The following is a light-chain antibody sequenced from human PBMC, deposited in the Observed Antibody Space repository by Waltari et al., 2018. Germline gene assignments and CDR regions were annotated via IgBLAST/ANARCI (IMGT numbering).Light chain of an antibody. CDR3: QQYNTWPPST. Sequence: EVVLTQSPVALTVSPGERATLSCWASQSVSSNLAWYQHKPGQPPRLLISGASTRATGVPARFSGSGSGTEFTLTISSLQSEDSAIYYCQQYNTWPPSTFGQGTKLEIK. V-gene: IGKV3-15*01. J-gene: IGKJ2*02. CDR1: QSVSSN. CDR2: GAS.